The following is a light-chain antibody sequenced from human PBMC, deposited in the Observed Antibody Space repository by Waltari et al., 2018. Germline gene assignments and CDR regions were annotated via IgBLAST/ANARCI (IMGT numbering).Light chain of an antibody. CDR3: QQYYDTPALT. J-gene: IGKJ4*01. CDR1: QSVLYNPNRKNY. Sequence: DIVMTQSPDSLAVSLGERATINCKSSQSVLYNPNRKNYLAWYQQKPGQPPKLLIYWASTRESGVPDRFSGSGSGTDFTLTISSLQAEDVAVYYCQQYYDTPALTFGGGTKVEIK. V-gene: IGKV4-1*01. CDR2: WAS.